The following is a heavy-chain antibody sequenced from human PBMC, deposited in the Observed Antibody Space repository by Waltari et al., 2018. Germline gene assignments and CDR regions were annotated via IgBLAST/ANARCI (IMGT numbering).Heavy chain of an antibody. Sequence: EEQLVESGGGLVQPGDSLRLSCAASGFTFSSFWMNWVSQAPGKGPLWCLRIIPYCEDTPYADFLKGCFTISHYNARNTLYLQLNRLRAEDTAVYFCARVSRRTYRSPVPGRHYYYGMDVWGQGTTVTVSS. CDR3: ARVSRRTYRSPVPGRHYYYGMDV. D-gene: IGHD1-1*01. V-gene: IGHV3-74*03. CDR1: GFTFSSFW. J-gene: IGHJ6*02. CDR2: IIPYCEDT.